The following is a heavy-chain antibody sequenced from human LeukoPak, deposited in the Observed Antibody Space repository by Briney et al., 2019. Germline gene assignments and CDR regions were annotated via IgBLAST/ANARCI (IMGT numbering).Heavy chain of an antibody. Sequence: SETLSLTCAVYIDSFTNYYWNWIRQTPGKGLEWIGEVNDSGGTNINPSLRSRVIVSVDTSKNQFSLKLSSVTAADTAVYYCARGLWFGDENPPYFDYWGQGTLVTVSS. J-gene: IGHJ4*02. CDR3: ARGLWFGDENPPYFDY. D-gene: IGHD3-10*01. CDR1: IDSFTNYY. CDR2: VNDSGGT. V-gene: IGHV4-34*01.